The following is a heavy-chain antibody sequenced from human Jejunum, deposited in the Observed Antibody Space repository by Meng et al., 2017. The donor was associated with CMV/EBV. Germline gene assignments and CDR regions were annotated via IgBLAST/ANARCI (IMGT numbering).Heavy chain of an antibody. CDR3: AKLTSCCYTGYFDY. J-gene: IGHJ4*02. V-gene: IGHV3-30*02. CDR1: GVTFSSYG. Sequence: SGVTFSSYGMHWVRQAPGKGLEWVAFIQYDGSNKYYVESVKGRFTISRDNSKNTLYLQMDSLRAEDTAVYYCAKLTSCCYTGYFDYWGQGMLVTVSS. CDR2: IQYDGSNK. D-gene: IGHD2-2*01.